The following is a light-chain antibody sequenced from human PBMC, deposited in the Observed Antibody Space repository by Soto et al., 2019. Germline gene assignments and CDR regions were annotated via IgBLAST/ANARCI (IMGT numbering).Light chain of an antibody. CDR1: HTINTY. CDR3: QQSYRTPLT. Sequence: DIHMTHSPSSLSSSVVGRVTITCRASHTINTYLNWYQQKPGKAPKLLIHAASSLQSGVPSRFSGSGSGTDFTLTISSLQPEDFATYYCQQSYRTPLTFGPGTKVDIK. V-gene: IGKV1-39*01. CDR2: AAS. J-gene: IGKJ3*01.